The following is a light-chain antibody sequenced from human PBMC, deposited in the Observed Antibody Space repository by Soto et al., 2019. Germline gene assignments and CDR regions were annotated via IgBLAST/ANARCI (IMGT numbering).Light chain of an antibody. Sequence: EILFTQSPRTLSLSAGEISTLSFSASQSGRDMYLAWYQQKPGQAPRLLIYGASSRATGIPVRFSGSGSGTEFTLTISSLQSEDFAVYYCQQYNNWPLTFGQGTRLEIK. CDR1: QSGRDMY. CDR2: GAS. V-gene: IGKV3-15*01. J-gene: IGKJ5*01. CDR3: QQYNNWPLT.